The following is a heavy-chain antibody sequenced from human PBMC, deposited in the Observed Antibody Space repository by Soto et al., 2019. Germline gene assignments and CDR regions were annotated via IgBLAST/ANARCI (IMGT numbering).Heavy chain of an antibody. J-gene: IGHJ4*02. CDR3: ARDLFGDIVVVESLGGY. CDR1: GYTFTSYG. D-gene: IGHD2-15*01. CDR2: ISAYNGNT. V-gene: IGHV1-18*01. Sequence: ASVKVSCKASGYTFTSYGISWVRQAPGQGLEWMGWISAYNGNTNYAQKLQGRVTMTTDTSTSTAYMELRSLRSDDTAVYYCARDLFGDIVVVESLGGYWGQGTLVTVSS.